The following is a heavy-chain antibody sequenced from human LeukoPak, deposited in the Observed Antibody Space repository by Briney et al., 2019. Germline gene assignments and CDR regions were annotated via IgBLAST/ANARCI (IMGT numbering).Heavy chain of an antibody. CDR3: ARGGYFDWPEVDY. V-gene: IGHV3-7*04. CDR1: GFTFSSYW. Sequence: SGGSLRLSCAASGFTFSSYWMSWVRQAPGKGLEWVANIKQDGSEKYYVDSVKGRFTISRDNAKNSLYLQMNSLRAEDTAVYYCARGGYFDWPEVDYWGQGTLVTVSS. D-gene: IGHD3-9*01. J-gene: IGHJ4*02. CDR2: IKQDGSEK.